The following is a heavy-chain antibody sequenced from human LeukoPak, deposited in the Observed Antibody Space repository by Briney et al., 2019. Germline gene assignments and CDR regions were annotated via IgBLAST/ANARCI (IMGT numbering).Heavy chain of an antibody. CDR1: GGSFSGYY. V-gene: IGHV4-34*01. Sequence: SETLSLTCAVYGGSFSGYYWSWIRQPPGKGLEWIGEINHSGSTNYHPSLKSRVTISVDTSKNQFSLKLSSVTAADTAVYYCARHMGPSYSSSSWYRSALGTPNWFDPWGQGTLVTVSS. J-gene: IGHJ5*02. D-gene: IGHD6-13*01. CDR2: INHSGST. CDR3: ARHMGPSYSSSSWYRSALGTPNWFDP.